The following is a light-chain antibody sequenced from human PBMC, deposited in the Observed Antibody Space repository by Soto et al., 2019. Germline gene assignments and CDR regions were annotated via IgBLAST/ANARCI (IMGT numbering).Light chain of an antibody. Sequence: QSVLTQPPSVSGSPGQSVTISCTGTSSDVGGDNDVNWYQQLPGTAPKVVNYGITNRPSGVSDRFSGSKSGNTASLTITGLQPEDEADYYCQSYESSRPGWMFGGGTKLTVL. J-gene: IGLJ3*02. V-gene: IGLV1-40*01. CDR1: SSDVGGDND. CDR2: GIT. CDR3: QSYESSRPGWM.